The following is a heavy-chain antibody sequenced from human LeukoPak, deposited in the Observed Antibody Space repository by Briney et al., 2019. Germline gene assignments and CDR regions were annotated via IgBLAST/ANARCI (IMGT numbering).Heavy chain of an antibody. CDR2: IRYDGSNK. Sequence: PGGSLRLSCAASGFTFSSYGMHWVRQAPGKGLEWVAFIRYDGSNKYYADSVKGRFTISRDNSKNTLYLQMNSLRAEDTAVYYCAILQATYYDYVWGSSQNEYYFDYWGQGTLVTVSS. J-gene: IGHJ4*02. CDR3: AILQATYYDYVWGSSQNEYYFDY. D-gene: IGHD3-16*01. V-gene: IGHV3-30*02. CDR1: GFTFSSYG.